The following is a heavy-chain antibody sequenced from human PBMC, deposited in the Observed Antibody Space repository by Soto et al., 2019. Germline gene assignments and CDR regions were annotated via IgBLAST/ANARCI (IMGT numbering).Heavy chain of an antibody. CDR1: GFTFSSHD. CDR2: ARGRGGIT. D-gene: IGHD3-16*01. J-gene: IGHJ4*02. V-gene: IGHV3-23*01. Sequence: GGSLRLSCAASGFTFSSHDISWVRQAPGKGLEWVSAARGRGGITYYADSVKGRFTVSRDNSRNTAYLQMYSLRGEDTAIYFCAKDRGSGGGLDYWGQGSLVTVSS. CDR3: AKDRGSGGGLDY.